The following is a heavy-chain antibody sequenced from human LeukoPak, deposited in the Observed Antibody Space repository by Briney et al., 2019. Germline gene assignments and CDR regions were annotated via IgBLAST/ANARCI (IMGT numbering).Heavy chain of an antibody. D-gene: IGHD3-9*01. V-gene: IGHV3-23*01. CDR3: AKGLTTTADFDY. Sequence: GGSLRLSCAASGFTFGSYAMSWVRQAPGKGLEWVSAISGSGGKTYYADSVKGRCTISRDNSKNTLYLQMNSLRAEDTAVYYCAKGLTTTADFDYWGQGTLVTVSS. CDR2: ISGSGGKT. CDR1: GFTFGSYA. J-gene: IGHJ4*02.